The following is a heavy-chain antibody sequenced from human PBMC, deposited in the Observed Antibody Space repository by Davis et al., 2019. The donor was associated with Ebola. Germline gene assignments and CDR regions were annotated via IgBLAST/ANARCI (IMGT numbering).Heavy chain of an antibody. J-gene: IGHJ6*02. CDR2: ISGGGGST. V-gene: IGHV3-23*01. Sequence: PGGSLRLSCAASGFTFSNAWMSWVRQAPGKGLEWVSGISGGGGSTYYADSVKGRFTFSRDNSKNTLYLQMNSLRAEDTAIYYCAKGSLYGSRSITAGVDVWGQGTTVTVSS. CDR1: GFTFSNAW. D-gene: IGHD4-17*01. CDR3: AKGSLYGSRSITAGVDV.